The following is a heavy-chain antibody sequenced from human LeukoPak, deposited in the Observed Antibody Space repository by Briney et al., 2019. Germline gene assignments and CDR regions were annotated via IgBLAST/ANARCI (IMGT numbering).Heavy chain of an antibody. CDR2: IYYSGST. D-gene: IGHD3-22*01. CDR1: GGSISSGGYY. CDR3: ARLADYYDSSGYSHYFDY. V-gene: IGHV4-31*03. J-gene: IGHJ4*02. Sequence: SETLSLTCTVSGGSISSGGYYWSWIRQHPGEGLEWIGYIYYSGSTYYNPSLKSRVTISVDTSKNQFSLKLSSVTAADTAVYYCARLADYYDSSGYSHYFDYWGQGTLVTVSS.